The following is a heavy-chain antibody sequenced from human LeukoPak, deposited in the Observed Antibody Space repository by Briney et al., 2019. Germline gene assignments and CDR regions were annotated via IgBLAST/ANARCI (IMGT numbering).Heavy chain of an antibody. D-gene: IGHD2-21*02. J-gene: IGHJ4*02. Sequence: GGSLRLSCAASGFTFSSYWMHWVRQAPGKGLVWVSRIDSDGSSTSYADSVKGRFTISRDNAKNTPYLQMNSLRAEDTAVYYCARGYYCGGDCYSNDYWGQGTLVTVSS. CDR1: GFTFSSYW. CDR3: ARGYYCGGDCYSNDY. V-gene: IGHV3-74*01. CDR2: IDSDGSST.